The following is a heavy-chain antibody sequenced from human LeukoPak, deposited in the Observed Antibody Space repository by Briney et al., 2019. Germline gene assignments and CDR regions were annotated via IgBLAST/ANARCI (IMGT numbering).Heavy chain of an antibody. J-gene: IGHJ4*02. CDR3: ARWTGYSSSWSNFDY. D-gene: IGHD6-13*01. V-gene: IGHV4-34*01. CDR2: INHSGST. Sequence: SETLSLTCAVYGGSFSGYYWSWIRQPPGKGLEWIWEINHSGSTNYNPSLKSRVTISVDTSKNQFSLKLSSVTAADTAVYYCARWTGYSSSWSNFDYWGQGTLVTVSS. CDR1: GGSFSGYY.